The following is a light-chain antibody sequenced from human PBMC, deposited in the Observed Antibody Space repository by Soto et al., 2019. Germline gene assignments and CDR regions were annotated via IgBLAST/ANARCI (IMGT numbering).Light chain of an antibody. V-gene: IGKV3-20*01. CDR1: QSVASAY. CDR2: GAS. Sequence: EIVLTQSPGTLSLSPGETATLSCRASQSVASAYLAWYQHRPGQAPRLLIYGASSRATGIADRITGSGSGTDFTLNINRLEPEDFAVYYCQQYADSRWTFGQGTKVE. CDR3: QQYADSRWT. J-gene: IGKJ1*01.